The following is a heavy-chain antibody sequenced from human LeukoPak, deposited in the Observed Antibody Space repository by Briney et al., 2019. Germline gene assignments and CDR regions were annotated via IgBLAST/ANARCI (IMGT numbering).Heavy chain of an antibody. J-gene: IGHJ4*02. CDR2: INHSGSA. CDR3: ARGQGTVTTH. V-gene: IGHV4-34*01. Sequence: SETLSLTCAVSGGSFSGYYWTWIRQPPGKGLEWIGEINHSGSANYSPSPSSRVTISLDVSENQFSLKLTSVTAADTAVYYCARGQGTVTTHWGQGTLVTVSS. D-gene: IGHD4-17*01. CDR1: GGSFSGYY.